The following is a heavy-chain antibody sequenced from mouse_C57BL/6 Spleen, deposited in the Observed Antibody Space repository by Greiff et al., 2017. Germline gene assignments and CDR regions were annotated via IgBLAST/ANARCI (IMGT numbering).Heavy chain of an antibody. J-gene: IGHJ3*01. CDR1: GYTFTSYW. Sequence: QVQLKQPGAELVRPGSSVKLSCKASGYTFTSYWMHWVKQRPIQGLEWIGNIDPSDSETHYNQKFKDKATLTVDKSSSTAYMQLSSLTSEDSAVYYCARGACITTVVDSFAYWGQGTLVTVSA. V-gene: IGHV1-52*01. D-gene: IGHD1-1*01. CDR2: IDPSDSET. CDR3: ARGACITTVVDSFAY.